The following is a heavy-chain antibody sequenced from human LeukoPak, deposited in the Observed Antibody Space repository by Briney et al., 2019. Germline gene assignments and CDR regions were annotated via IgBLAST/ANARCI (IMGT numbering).Heavy chain of an antibody. CDR1: GFTFSSYS. D-gene: IGHD3-10*01. CDR2: ISSSSSTI. CDR3: ARIMVRGVIGYYYGMDV. J-gene: IGHJ6*02. Sequence: GGSLRLSCAASGFTFSSYSINWVRQTPGKGLEWISYISSSSSTIYYADSVKGRFTISRDNSKNTLYLQMNSLRAEDTAVYYCARIMVRGVIGYYYGMDVWGQGTTVTVSS. V-gene: IGHV3-48*01.